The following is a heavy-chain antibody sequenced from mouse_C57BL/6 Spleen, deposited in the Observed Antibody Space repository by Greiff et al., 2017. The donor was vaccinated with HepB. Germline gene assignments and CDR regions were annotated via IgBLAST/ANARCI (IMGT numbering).Heavy chain of an antibody. CDR1: GYTFTEYT. CDR2: FYPGSGSI. J-gene: IGHJ4*01. CDR3: ASHEGYDGYYDYYAMDY. D-gene: IGHD2-3*01. V-gene: IGHV1-62-2*01. Sequence: QVQLQQSGAELVKPGASVKLSCKASGYTFTEYTIHWVKQRSGQGLEWIGWFYPGSGSIKYNEKFKDKATLTEDKSSSTVYMQLSRLTSEDSAVYFCASHEGYDGYYDYYAMDYWGQGTSVTVSS.